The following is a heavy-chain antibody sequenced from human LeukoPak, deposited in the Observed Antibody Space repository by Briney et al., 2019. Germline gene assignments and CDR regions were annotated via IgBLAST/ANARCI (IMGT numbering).Heavy chain of an antibody. J-gene: IGHJ4*02. Sequence: PSETLSLTCAVSGGSFSDYYWSWIRQPPGKGLEWIGEINHSGSTNYNSSLKSRVTISVNTSKNQFSLKLSSVTAADTAVYYCARVTDWNDFDYWGQGTLVTVSS. CDR2: INHSGST. CDR3: ARVTDWNDFDY. D-gene: IGHD1-1*01. V-gene: IGHV4-34*01. CDR1: GGSFSDYY.